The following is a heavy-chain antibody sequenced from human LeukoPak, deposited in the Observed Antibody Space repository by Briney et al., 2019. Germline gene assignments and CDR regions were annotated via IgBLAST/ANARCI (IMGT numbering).Heavy chain of an antibody. J-gene: IGHJ1*01. D-gene: IGHD2-15*01. CDR1: LGSISSYY. Sequence: PSETLSLTCTVSLGSISSYYWNWIRQPPGKGLEWIGSIYYSGSTNYNPSLKSRVTISVDTSKNQFSLKLSSVTAADTAVYYCAREGYCSGGSCARYFQHWGQGTLVTVSS. CDR2: IYYSGST. CDR3: AREGYCSGGSCARYFQH. V-gene: IGHV4-59*01.